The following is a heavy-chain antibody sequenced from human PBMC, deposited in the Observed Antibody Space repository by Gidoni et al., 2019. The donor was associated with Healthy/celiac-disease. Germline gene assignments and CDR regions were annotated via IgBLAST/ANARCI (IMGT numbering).Heavy chain of an antibody. CDR3: ARDLYYYDSSGYYNA. J-gene: IGHJ5*02. CDR1: GFTFSSYS. V-gene: IGHV3-21*01. CDR2: ISSSSSYI. D-gene: IGHD3-22*01. Sequence: EVQLVESGGGLVTPGGSLRLSCAASGFTFSSYSMNWVRQAPGKGLEWVSSISSSSSYIYYADSVKGRFTISRDNAKNSLYLQMNSLRAEDTAVYYCARDLYYYDSSGYYNAWGQGTLVTVSS.